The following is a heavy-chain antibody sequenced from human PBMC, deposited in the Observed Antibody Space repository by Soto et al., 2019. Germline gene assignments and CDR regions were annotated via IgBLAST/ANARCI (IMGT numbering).Heavy chain of an antibody. V-gene: IGHV3-64*01. Sequence: GGSLRLSCAASGFTFSSYAMHWVRQAPGKGLEYVSAISSNGGSTYYANSVKGRFTISRDNSKNTLYLQMGSLRAEDMAVYYCARGGYCSGGSCYPDYMDVWDKGTTVTVSS. CDR2: ISSNGGST. J-gene: IGHJ6*03. D-gene: IGHD2-15*01. CDR1: GFTFSSYA. CDR3: ARGGYCSGGSCYPDYMDV.